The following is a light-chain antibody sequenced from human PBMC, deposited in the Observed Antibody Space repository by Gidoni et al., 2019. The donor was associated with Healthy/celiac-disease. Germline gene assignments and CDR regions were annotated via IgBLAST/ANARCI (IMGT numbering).Light chain of an antibody. CDR1: QSISSY. Sequence: DIQMTQSPSSLSASVGDRVTITCRASQSISSYLNWYQQKPGKAPKLLIYAASSLQSGVQSRFSGSGSGTDFTLTIISLQPEDFATYCWQQRYSFGQGTKLEIK. CDR3: QQRYS. CDR2: AAS. V-gene: IGKV1-39*01. J-gene: IGKJ2*01.